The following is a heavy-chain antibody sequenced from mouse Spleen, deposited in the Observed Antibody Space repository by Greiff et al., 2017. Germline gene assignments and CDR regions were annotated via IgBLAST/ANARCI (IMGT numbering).Heavy chain of an antibody. J-gene: IGHJ1*01. CDR1: GYTFTSYW. CDR2: IDPSDSYT. CDR3: ARGDYGYFDV. V-gene: IGHV1-50*01. Sequence: VQLQQPGAELVKPGASVKLSCKASGYTFTSYWMQWVKQRPGQGLEWIGEIDPSDSYTNYNQKFKGKATLTVDTSSSTAYMQLSSLTSEDSAVYYCARGDYGYFDVWGAGTTVTVSS.